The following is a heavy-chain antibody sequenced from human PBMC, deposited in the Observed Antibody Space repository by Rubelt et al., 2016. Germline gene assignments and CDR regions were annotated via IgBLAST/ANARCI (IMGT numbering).Heavy chain of an antibody. V-gene: IGHV4-39*07. Sequence: QVQLQESGPGLVKPSETPSLTCTVSGGSISSSSYYWGWIRQPPGKGLEWIGNIFYSGRSYYNASLKSRATVQVDTSKNQSALRLSAVTAADTVVYYCARHSVTIFGVPVLDSWGQGTLVTVSS. J-gene: IGHJ4*02. CDR3: ARHSVTIFGVPVLDS. D-gene: IGHD3-3*01. CDR1: GGSISSSSYY. CDR2: IFYSGRS.